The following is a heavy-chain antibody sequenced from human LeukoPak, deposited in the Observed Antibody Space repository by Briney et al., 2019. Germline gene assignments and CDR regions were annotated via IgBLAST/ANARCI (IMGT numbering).Heavy chain of an antibody. V-gene: IGHV3-21*01. CDR2: ISGSSNDK. CDR1: GFTFSSYS. Sequence: GGSLRLSCAASGFTFSSYSMNWVRQAPGKGLEWVSSISGSSNDKHYIDSVKGRFTISRDNAKNSLFLQMNSLRAEDTAVYYCVRAEGSSGSSEYFQHWGQGTLVTVPS. D-gene: IGHD5-12*01. J-gene: IGHJ1*01. CDR3: VRAEGSSGSSEYFQH.